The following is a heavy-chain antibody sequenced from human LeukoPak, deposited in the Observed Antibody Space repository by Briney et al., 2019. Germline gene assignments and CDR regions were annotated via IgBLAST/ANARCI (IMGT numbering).Heavy chain of an antibody. J-gene: IGHJ3*01. CDR3: AKDGSSGIEAAADAFDA. V-gene: IGHV3-23*01. Sequence: GGSLRLSCVGSAFTFSLYAMTCVRRAPGKGLEWVSAISGRGSRTYYEDPVKGRFTISRDNSKITLYLLMDSERAEDTAIYYCAKDGSSGIEAAADAFDAWGERTMVTVS. CDR2: ISGRGSRT. D-gene: IGHD6-13*01. CDR1: AFTFSLYA.